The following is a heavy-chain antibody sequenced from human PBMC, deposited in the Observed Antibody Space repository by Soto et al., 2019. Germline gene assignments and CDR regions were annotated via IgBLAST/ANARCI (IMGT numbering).Heavy chain of an antibody. J-gene: IGHJ4*02. V-gene: IGHV1-18*04. CDR3: ARITMGLWLDRKTPHFDY. Sequence: QVQLVQSGAEVKKPGASVKVSCKASGYTFTSYGISWVRQAPGQGLEWMGWISAYNGNTNYAQKLQGRVTMTTDTSTSTAYMELRSLRSDDTAVYYCARITMGLWLDRKTPHFDYWGQGTLVTVSS. CDR1: GYTFTSYG. D-gene: IGHD6-19*01. CDR2: ISAYNGNT.